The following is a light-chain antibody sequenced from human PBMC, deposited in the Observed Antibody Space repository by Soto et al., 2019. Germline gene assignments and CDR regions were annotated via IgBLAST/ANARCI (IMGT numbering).Light chain of an antibody. J-gene: IGKJ5*01. V-gene: IGKV1-33*01. CDR3: QQYDNLIT. CDR1: QDINKY. Sequence: DIQMTQSPSSLSASVGDRVTITCQASQDINKYLNWYQQKPGKAPKLLIYDASNLQTGVPSRFSGSGSGTDFTLTINSLQPDDFATYYCQQYDNLITFGQGTRLEIK. CDR2: DAS.